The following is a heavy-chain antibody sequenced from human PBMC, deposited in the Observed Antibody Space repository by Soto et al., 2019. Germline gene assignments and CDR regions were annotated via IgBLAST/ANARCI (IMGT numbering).Heavy chain of an antibody. D-gene: IGHD3-3*01. V-gene: IGHV3-30*18. CDR3: AKVGTSLTIFGQFDY. J-gene: IGHJ4*02. Sequence: QVQLVESGGGVVQPGRSLRLSCAASGFTFSSYGMHWVRQAPGKGLEWVAVISYDGSNKYYADSVKGRFTISRDNSKNTLYLQMTSLRAEDTAVYYCAKVGTSLTIFGQFDYWGQGTLVTVSS. CDR1: GFTFSSYG. CDR2: ISYDGSNK.